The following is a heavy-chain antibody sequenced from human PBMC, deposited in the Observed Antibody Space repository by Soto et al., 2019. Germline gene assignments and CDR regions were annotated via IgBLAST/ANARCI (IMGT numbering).Heavy chain of an antibody. CDR1: GGSISSYY. Sequence: SETLSLTCTVSGGSISSYYWSWIRQPPGKGLEWIGYMHYSGSTNYNPSLKSRVTMSVDTSKNQFSLKLRSVTAADTAVYYCASNGYDYPNWFDPWGQGTLVTVSS. V-gene: IGHV4-59*01. CDR2: MHYSGST. CDR3: ASNGYDYPNWFDP. J-gene: IGHJ5*02. D-gene: IGHD3-22*01.